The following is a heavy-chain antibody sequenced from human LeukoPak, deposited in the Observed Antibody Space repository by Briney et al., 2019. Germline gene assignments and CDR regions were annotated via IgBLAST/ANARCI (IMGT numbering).Heavy chain of an antibody. CDR1: GGTTDDYG. J-gene: IGHJ5*02. CDR2: IDGRRGTI. D-gene: IGHD3-10*01. CDR3: ARETYYSGSGSGGWLDP. Sequence: PGGSLRLSCAASGGTTDDYGMSWVRQAPGKGLEWVSSIDGRRGTIYYADAVQGRFTISRDNAKDSLFLQMNSLRAEDTAIYFCARETYYSGSGSGGWLDPWGQGSLVTVSS. V-gene: IGHV3-21*01.